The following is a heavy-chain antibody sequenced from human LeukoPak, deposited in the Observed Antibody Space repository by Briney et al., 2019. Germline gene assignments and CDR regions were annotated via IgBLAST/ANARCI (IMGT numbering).Heavy chain of an antibody. Sequence: PSETLSLTCAVYGGSFSGYYWSWIRHPPGKGLEWIGEINHSGGTNYNPSLKSRVTISVDTSKNQFSLKLSSVTAADTAVYYCARIGSGYYRPWGQGTLVTVSS. CDR1: GGSFSGYY. J-gene: IGHJ5*02. V-gene: IGHV4-34*01. CDR2: INHSGGT. CDR3: ARIGSGYYRP. D-gene: IGHD3-3*01.